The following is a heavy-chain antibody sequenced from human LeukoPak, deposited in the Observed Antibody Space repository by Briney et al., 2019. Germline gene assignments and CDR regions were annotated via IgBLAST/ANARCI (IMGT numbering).Heavy chain of an antibody. Sequence: GGALRLSCAASGFTFSSYWMHWVRQAPGKGLVWVSRSNSDGSSTSYADSVKGRFTISRDNAKNTLSLQMNSLRAEDTAVYYCASALSDWGQGTLVTVSS. CDR3: ASALSD. V-gene: IGHV3-74*01. CDR2: SNSDGSST. CDR1: GFTFSSYW. J-gene: IGHJ4*02. D-gene: IGHD3-16*01.